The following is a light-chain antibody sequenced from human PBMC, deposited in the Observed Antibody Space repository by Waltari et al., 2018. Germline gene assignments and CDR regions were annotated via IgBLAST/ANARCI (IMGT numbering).Light chain of an antibody. J-gene: IGKJ1*01. CDR3: QQRDTWPPT. CDR1: QTIGGS. CDR2: GAS. Sequence: IVLTQSPATLSSSPGDRATLSCRASQTIGGSLAWYQQKPGQSPSLLIYGASRRATGVPARFGGSGSGTDFTLTISSLEPEDFAVYFCQQRDTWPPTFGQGTKVDFK. V-gene: IGKV3-11*01.